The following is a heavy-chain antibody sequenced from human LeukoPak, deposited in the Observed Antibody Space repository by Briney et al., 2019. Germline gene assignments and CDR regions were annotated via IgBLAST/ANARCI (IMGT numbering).Heavy chain of an antibody. D-gene: IGHD3-22*01. CDR2: IYYSGST. CDR3: ARWYYDSSGFYYFDY. J-gene: IGHJ4*02. CDR1: GGSISSSSYY. V-gene: IGHV4-39*01. Sequence: SETLSLTCTVSGGSISSSSYYWGWIRQPPGKGLEWIGSIYYSGSTYYNPSLKSRVTISVDTSKNQFSLKLSSVTAADTAVYYCARWYYDSSGFYYFDYWGQGTLVTVSS.